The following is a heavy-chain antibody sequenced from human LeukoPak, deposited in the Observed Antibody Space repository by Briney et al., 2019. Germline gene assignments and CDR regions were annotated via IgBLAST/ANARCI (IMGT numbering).Heavy chain of an antibody. D-gene: IGHD3-10*01. CDR2: ISSDGTTT. Sequence: GGSLRLSCAASGFTFSDYWMHWVRQVPGKGLVWVSHISSDGTTTTYADSVKGRFTISRDNAMNTLYLEMTSLRVEDSAVYYCARDPHYGAGYYYYYYMDVWGKGTTVTVSS. J-gene: IGHJ6*03. V-gene: IGHV3-74*01. CDR1: GFTFSDYW. CDR3: ARDPHYGAGYYYYYYMDV.